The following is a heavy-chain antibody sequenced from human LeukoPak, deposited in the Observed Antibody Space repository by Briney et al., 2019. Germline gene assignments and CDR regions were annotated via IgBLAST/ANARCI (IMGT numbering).Heavy chain of an antibody. V-gene: IGHV1-46*01. J-gene: IGHJ4*02. Sequence: ASVKVSCKASGYTFTSYYMHWVRQAPGQGLEWMGIINPSGGSTSYAQKFQGRVTMTRDTSTSTVYMEPSSLRSEDTAVYYCARVSILYYDSSGYYPFDYWGQGTLVTVSS. CDR2: INPSGGST. CDR1: GYTFTSYY. D-gene: IGHD3-22*01. CDR3: ARVSILYYDSSGYYPFDY.